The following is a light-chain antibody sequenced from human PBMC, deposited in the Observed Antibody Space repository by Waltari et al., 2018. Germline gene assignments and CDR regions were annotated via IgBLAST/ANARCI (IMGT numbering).Light chain of an antibody. Sequence: QSALTQPRSVSGSAGQSVTLSCPGTSRDVGGDNYVSWYQQHPDKAPKLMIYDVSKRPSGVPDRFSGSKSGNTASLTISGLQAEDEADYYCCSYAGSYTFYVFGTGTKVTVL. CDR3: CSYAGSYTFYV. CDR1: SRDVGGDNY. V-gene: IGLV2-11*01. CDR2: DVS. J-gene: IGLJ1*01.